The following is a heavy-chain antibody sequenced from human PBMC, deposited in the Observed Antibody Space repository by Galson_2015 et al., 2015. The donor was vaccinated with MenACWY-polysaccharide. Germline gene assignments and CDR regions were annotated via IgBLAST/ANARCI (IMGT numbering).Heavy chain of an antibody. V-gene: IGHV4-59*01. CDR1: GGSISSYY. CDR3: ARESPWLMDAFDI. J-gene: IGHJ3*02. Sequence: ETLSLTCTVSGGSISSYYWSWIRQPPGKGLEWIGYIYYSGSTNYNPSLKSRVTISVDTSKNQFSLKLSSVTAADTAVYYCARESPWLMDAFDIWGQGTMVTVSS. CDR2: IYYSGST. D-gene: IGHD6-19*01.